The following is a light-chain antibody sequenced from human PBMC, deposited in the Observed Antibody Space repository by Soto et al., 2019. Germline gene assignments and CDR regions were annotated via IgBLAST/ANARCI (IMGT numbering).Light chain of an antibody. CDR3: GTWDSSLSAGV. Sequence: QSVLTQPPSVSAAPGQKVTISCSGSSSNIGNNYVSWYQQLPGTAPKLLIYDNEERPSGIPDRFSGSKSGTSATLGITGLQTGDEADYYCGTWDSSLSAGVFGGGTKLTVL. CDR2: DNE. CDR1: SSNIGNNY. J-gene: IGLJ2*01. V-gene: IGLV1-51*01.